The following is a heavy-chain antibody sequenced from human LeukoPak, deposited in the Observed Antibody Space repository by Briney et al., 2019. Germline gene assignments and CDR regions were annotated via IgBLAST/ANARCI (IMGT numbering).Heavy chain of an antibody. CDR1: GGSISSYF. Sequence: SETLSLTCTVSGGSISSYFWSWIRQPPRKGLEWIGYMYYSGSTNYNPSLKSRVTISVDTSKNQFSLKLGSVTAADTAVYYCARLGDLGYYFDYWGQGTLVTVSS. CDR3: ARLGDLGYYFDY. V-gene: IGHV4-59*08. CDR2: MYYSGST. J-gene: IGHJ4*02. D-gene: IGHD6-13*01.